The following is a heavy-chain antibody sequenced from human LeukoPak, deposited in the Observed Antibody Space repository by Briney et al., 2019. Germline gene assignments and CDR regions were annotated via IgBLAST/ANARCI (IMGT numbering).Heavy chain of an antibody. J-gene: IGHJ4*02. CDR3: ARPGDYDYVWGSSSSDYFDY. D-gene: IGHD3-16*01. CDR1: GYSFTSYW. CDR2: IYPGDSDT. V-gene: IGHV5-51*01. Sequence: GESLKISYKGSGYSFTSYWIGWVRQMPGKGLEWMGIIYPGDSDTRYSPSFQGQVTISADKSISTAYLQWSSLKASDTAMYYCARPGDYDYVWGSSSSDYFDYWGQGTLVTVSS.